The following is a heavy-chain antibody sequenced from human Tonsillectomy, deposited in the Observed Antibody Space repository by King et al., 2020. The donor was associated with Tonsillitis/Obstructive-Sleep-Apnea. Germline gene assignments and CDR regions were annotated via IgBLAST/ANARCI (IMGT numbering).Heavy chain of an antibody. D-gene: IGHD2-2*01. CDR2: IYYSGST. V-gene: IGHV4-61*01. Sequence: QLQESGPGLVKPSETLSLTCTVSGGSVSSGSYYWSRIRQPPGKGLECIGYIYYSGSTNYNPSLKSRVTISIDTSKNQFSLKLSSVTDADTAVYYCARVVPAAIRYYYYYMDVWGKGTTVTVSS. CDR1: GGSVSSGSYY. CDR3: ARVVPAAIRYYYYYMDV. J-gene: IGHJ6*03.